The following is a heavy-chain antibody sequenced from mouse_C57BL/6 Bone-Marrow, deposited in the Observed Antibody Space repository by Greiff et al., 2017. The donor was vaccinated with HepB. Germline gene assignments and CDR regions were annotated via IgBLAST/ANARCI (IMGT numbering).Heavy chain of an antibody. V-gene: IGHV1-80*01. J-gene: IGHJ2*01. CDR3: ARGGVTYFDY. Sequence: QVQLKQSGAELVKPGASVKISCKASGYAFSSYWMNWVKQRPGKGLEWIGQIYPGDGDTNYNGKFKGKATLTADKSSSTAYMQRSSLTSEDSAVYFCARGGVTYFDYWGQGTTLTVSS. CDR1: GYAFSSYW. CDR2: IYPGDGDT. D-gene: IGHD2-2*01.